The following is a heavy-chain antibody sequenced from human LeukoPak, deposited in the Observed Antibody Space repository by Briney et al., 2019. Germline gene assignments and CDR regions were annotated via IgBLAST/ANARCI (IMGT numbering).Heavy chain of an antibody. CDR2: ITASSTYI. J-gene: IGHJ4*02. CDR1: GFSFSRSS. V-gene: IGHV3-21*01. Sequence: PGGSLRLSCAASGFSFSRSSMGWVRQAPGKGLEWVSSITASSTYIYYADSVKGRFTISGDNVEKSVSLQMNSLRAEDTAVYYCAREYYYDEDAGNYWGQGTLVTVSS. CDR3: AREYYYDEDAGNY. D-gene: IGHD3-22*01.